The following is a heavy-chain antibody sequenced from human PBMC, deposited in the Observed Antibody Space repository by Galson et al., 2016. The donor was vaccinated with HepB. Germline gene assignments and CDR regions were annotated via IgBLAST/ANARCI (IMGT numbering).Heavy chain of an antibody. Sequence: SCKASGGTFSSYVISWVRQAPGQGLEWMGGIIPIFGTVHYAQKFQGRVTINADESTSTAYMELSSLRSDDTAVYYCARAQRDTVMVDIWFDPWGQGTLVTVSS. CDR2: IIPIFGTV. CDR3: ARAQRDTVMVDIWFDP. V-gene: IGHV1-69*19. J-gene: IGHJ5*02. D-gene: IGHD5-18*01. CDR1: GGTFSSYV.